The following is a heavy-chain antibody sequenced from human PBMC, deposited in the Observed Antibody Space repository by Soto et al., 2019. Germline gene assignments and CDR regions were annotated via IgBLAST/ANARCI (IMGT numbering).Heavy chain of an antibody. V-gene: IGHV4-39*01. J-gene: IGHJ4*02. CDR3: ARIVAENYFDY. CDR1: GGSISSSSYY. D-gene: IGHD3-16*02. Sequence: QLQLQESGPGLVKPSETLSLTCTVSGGSISSSSYYWGWIRQPPGKGLEWIGSIYYSWSTYYNPSLKSRVTISVAAVTNQCSLKLSAVTAAHTAVYYCARIVAENYFDYWGQGTLVTVCS. CDR2: IYYSWST.